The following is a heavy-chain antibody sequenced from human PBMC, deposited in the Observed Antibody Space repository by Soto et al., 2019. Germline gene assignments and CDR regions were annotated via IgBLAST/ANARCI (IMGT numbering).Heavy chain of an antibody. CDR2: IYHSGST. V-gene: IGHV4-38-2*02. D-gene: IGHD2-2*01. CDR3: ARDNRYCSSPSCYFWFEA. Sequence: SETLSLTCAFSGYSISSGYYWGWIRQPPGKGLEWIGSIYHSGSTYYNPSLKSRVTISVDTSKNQFSLKLSSVTAADTAVYYCARDNRYCSSPSCYFWFEAWGQGTLVTVS. CDR1: GYSISSGYY. J-gene: IGHJ5*02.